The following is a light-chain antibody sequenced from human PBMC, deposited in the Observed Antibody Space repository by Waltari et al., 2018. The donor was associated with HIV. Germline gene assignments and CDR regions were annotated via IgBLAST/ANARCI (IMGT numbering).Light chain of an antibody. V-gene: IGKV1-5*03. Sequence: DIQMTQSPSTLSACVGDRVTINCRASQTISSWLAWYQQKPGKAPKLLIYKASSLKSGVPSRFSGSGSGTEFTLTISSLQPDDFATYYCQQYNSYPWTFGQGTKVEIK. CDR2: KAS. J-gene: IGKJ1*01. CDR1: QTISSW. CDR3: QQYNSYPWT.